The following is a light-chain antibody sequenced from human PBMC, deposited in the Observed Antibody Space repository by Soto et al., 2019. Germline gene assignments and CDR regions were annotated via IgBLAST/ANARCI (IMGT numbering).Light chain of an antibody. CDR1: QDISNY. CDR2: AAS. V-gene: IGKV1-16*02. J-gene: IGKJ4*01. CDR3: QQYHTFPLT. Sequence: DIQMTQSPSSLSASVGDRVTITCRASQDISNYLAWFQQKPGKAPKSLIYAASNLQSGVPSKFSGSGSGTDFILTISSQEPEDFATYYCQQYHTFPLTFGGGTKVDIK.